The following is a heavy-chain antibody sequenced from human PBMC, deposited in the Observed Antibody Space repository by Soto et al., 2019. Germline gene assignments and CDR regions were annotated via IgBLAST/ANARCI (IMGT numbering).Heavy chain of an antibody. Sequence: QVQVVQSGAEVKKPGASVKVSCTASEYTFTSYVIHWVRQAPGQSIEWIGWINAGNGNTKYSQKIQGRVTITRDTSAITAYMELSSLRSEDTAVYYFASELQGLYYFDYWGPGTLVTVSS. J-gene: IGHJ4*02. CDR2: INAGNGNT. CDR1: EYTFTSYV. V-gene: IGHV1-3*01. CDR3: ASELQGLYYFDY. D-gene: IGHD4-4*01.